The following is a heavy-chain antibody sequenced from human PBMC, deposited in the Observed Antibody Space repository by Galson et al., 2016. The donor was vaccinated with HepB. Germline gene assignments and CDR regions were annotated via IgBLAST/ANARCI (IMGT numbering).Heavy chain of an antibody. D-gene: IGHD6-13*01. Sequence: SLRLSCAASGFTFGSYATHWVRQAPGKGLEWVAIISYDGSNKYYADSVKGRVTISRDNSKNKLYLQMNSLRAEDTAVYYCAIGAAAVGTGWDSYYGMDVWGQGTTVTVSS. CDR3: AIGAAAVGTGWDSYYGMDV. V-gene: IGHV3-30-3*01. CDR2: ISYDGSNK. J-gene: IGHJ6*02. CDR1: GFTFGSYA.